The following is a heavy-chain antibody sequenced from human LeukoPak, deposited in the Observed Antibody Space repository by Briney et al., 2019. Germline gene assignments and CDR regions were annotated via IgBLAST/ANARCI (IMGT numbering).Heavy chain of an antibody. CDR2: IFYYGKR. CDR3: ARTRYYDSSGYCLDP. V-gene: IGHV4-39*07. CDR1: GGSISRSNYY. Sequence: SETLSLTCTVSGGSISRSNYYWGWIRQPPGKGLEWIATIFYYGKRYYNPSLQSRVTISLDTSKNQFSLKLSSVTAADTAVYYCARTRYYDSSGYCLDPWGQGTLVTVSS. J-gene: IGHJ5*02. D-gene: IGHD3-22*01.